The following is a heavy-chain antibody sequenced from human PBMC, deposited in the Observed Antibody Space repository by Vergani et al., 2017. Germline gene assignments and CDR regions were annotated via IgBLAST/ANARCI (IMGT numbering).Heavy chain of an antibody. CDR2: VDPEDGET. CDR3: ATPQTVTTGGMEV. D-gene: IGHD4-17*01. CDR1: GYTFTDHY. Sequence: EVQLVQSGAEVKKPGATMKIPCKVSGYTFTDHYMHWVKQAPGKGLEWMGLVDPEDGETIYAEKFKGRVTIAADTSTDTAHLELNSLRSEDTAVYYCATPQTVTTGGMEVWGQGTTVIVSS. J-gene: IGHJ6*02. V-gene: IGHV1-69-2*01.